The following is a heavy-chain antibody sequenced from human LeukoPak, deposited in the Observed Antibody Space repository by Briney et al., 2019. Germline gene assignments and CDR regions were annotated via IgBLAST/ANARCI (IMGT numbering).Heavy chain of an antibody. CDR2: IIPILGIA. D-gene: IGHD3-16*01. CDR1: GGTFSSYT. V-gene: IGHV1-69*02. CDR3: ARPVWGVTHDAFDI. Sequence: SVKVSCKASGGTFSSYTISWVRQAPGQGLEWMGRIIPILGIANYAQKFQGRVTITADKSASTAYMELSSLRSEDTAVYYCARPVWGVTHDAFDIWGQGTMVTVSS. J-gene: IGHJ3*02.